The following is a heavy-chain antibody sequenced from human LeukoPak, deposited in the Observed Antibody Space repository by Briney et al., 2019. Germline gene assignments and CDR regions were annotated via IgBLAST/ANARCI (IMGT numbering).Heavy chain of an antibody. CDR3: AASSPVGKDSSGHFDY. CDR2: ISAYNGNT. Sequence: ASVKVSCKASGYTFTSYGISWARQAPGQAREGMGWISAYNGNTNYAQKLQGRVTMTTDTSTSTAYMELSSLRSEDTAVYYCAASSPVGKDSSGHFDYWGQGTLVTVSS. V-gene: IGHV1-18*01. D-gene: IGHD3-22*01. J-gene: IGHJ4*02. CDR1: GYTFTSYG.